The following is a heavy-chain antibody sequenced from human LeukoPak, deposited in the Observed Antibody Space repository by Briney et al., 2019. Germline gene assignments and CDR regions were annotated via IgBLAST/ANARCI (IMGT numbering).Heavy chain of an antibody. V-gene: IGHV3-21*01. CDR3: ARDLVRRPLGH. Sequence: GGSLRLSCAASGFTFSSYSMNWVRQAPGKGLEWVSSISSSSSYIYYADSVRGRFTISRDNAKNSLYLQMNSLRAEDTAVYYCARDLVRRPLGHWGQGTLVTVSS. CDR2: ISSSSSYI. D-gene: IGHD3-16*02. CDR1: GFTFSSYS. J-gene: IGHJ1*01.